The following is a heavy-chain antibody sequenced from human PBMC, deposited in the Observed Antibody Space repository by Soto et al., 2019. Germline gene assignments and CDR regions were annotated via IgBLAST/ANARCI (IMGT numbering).Heavy chain of an antibody. J-gene: IGHJ6*02. CDR2: INPSGGST. D-gene: IGHD3-3*01. V-gene: IGHV1-46*01. Sequence: ASVKVSCKASGYTFTSYYMHWVRQAPGQGLEGMGIINPSGGSTSYAQKFQGRVTMTRDTSTSTVYMELSSLRSEDTAVYYCARTRRSEAYYDFWSGHYGMDVWGQGTTVTVSS. CDR3: ARTRRSEAYYDFWSGHYGMDV. CDR1: GYTFTSYY.